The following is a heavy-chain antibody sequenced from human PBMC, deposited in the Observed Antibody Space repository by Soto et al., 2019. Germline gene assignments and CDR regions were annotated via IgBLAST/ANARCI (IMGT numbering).Heavy chain of an antibody. CDR3: ARILTSSIAARLFDY. V-gene: IGHV2-26*01. J-gene: IGHJ4*02. D-gene: IGHD6-6*01. CDR2: IFSNDEK. CDR1: GFSLSNARMG. Sequence: GSGPTLVNPTETLTLTCTVSGFSLSNARMGVSWIRQPPGKALEWLAHIFSNDEKSYSTSLKSRLTISKDTSKSQVVLTMTNMDPVDTATYYCARILTSSIAARLFDYWGQGTLVTVSS.